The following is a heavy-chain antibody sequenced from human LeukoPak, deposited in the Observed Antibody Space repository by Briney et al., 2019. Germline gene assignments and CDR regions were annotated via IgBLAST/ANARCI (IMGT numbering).Heavy chain of an antibody. V-gene: IGHV4-59*08. CDR3: ARRQYYDSSGYWYYFDY. D-gene: IGHD3-22*01. Sequence: SETLSLACTVSGGSLNSYYWSWIRQPPGQGLEWIGQIYYSGNTNYNPSLNSRVIISVDTSKNQLSLIMSSVTAADTAVYYCARRQYYDSSGYWYYFDYWGQGTLVTVSS. CDR1: GGSLNSYY. J-gene: IGHJ4*02. CDR2: IYYSGNT.